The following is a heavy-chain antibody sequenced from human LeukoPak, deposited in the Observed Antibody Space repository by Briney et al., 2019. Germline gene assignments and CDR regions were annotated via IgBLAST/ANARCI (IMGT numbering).Heavy chain of an antibody. D-gene: IGHD2/OR15-2a*01. J-gene: IGHJ6*02. CDR1: GGSISSYY. Sequence: SETLSLTCTVSGGSISSYYWSWIRQPPGKGLEWIGYIYYSGSTNYNPSLKSRVTISVDTSKNQFSLKLSSVTAADTAVYYCARGLRGSIRDYYYYYGMDVWGQGTTVTVSS. V-gene: IGHV4-59*01. CDR3: ARGLRGSIRDYYYYYGMDV. CDR2: IYYSGST.